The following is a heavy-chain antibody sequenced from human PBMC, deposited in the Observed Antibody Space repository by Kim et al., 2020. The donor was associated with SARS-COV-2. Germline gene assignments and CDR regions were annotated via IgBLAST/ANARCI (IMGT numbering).Heavy chain of an antibody. CDR2: IYYSGST. CDR3: ARGGALRYFDWLPQYSFDY. Sequence: SETLSLTCTVSGGSISSYYWSWIRQPPGKGLEWIGYIYYSGSTNYNPSLKSRDTISVDTSKNQFSLKLSSVTAADTAVYYCARGGALRYFDWLPQYSFDYWGQGTLVTVSS. D-gene: IGHD3-9*01. CDR1: GGSISSYY. V-gene: IGHV4-59*01. J-gene: IGHJ4*02.